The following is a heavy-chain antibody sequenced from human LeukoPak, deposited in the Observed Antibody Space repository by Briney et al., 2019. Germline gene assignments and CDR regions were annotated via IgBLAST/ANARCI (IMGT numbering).Heavy chain of an antibody. D-gene: IGHD2/OR15-2a*01. CDR3: ASESMKPGSGFDY. Sequence: SQTLSLTCTVSGGSISSGDYYWSWIRQPPGKGLEWIGYIYYSGSTYYNPSLKSRVTISVDTSKNQFSLKLSSVTAADTAVYYCASESMKPGSGFDYWGQGTLVTVSS. CDR1: GGSISSGDYY. J-gene: IGHJ4*02. V-gene: IGHV4-30-4*01. CDR2: IYYSGST.